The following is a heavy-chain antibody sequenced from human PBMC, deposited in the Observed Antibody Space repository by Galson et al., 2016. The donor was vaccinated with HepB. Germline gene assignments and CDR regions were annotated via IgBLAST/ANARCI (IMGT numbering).Heavy chain of an antibody. CDR2: MNPNSGNT. V-gene: IGHV1-8*01. J-gene: IGHJ4*02. CDR3: ARGLFVTTVTTGHD. D-gene: IGHD4-17*01. Sequence: SVKVSCKASGYIFTSSDINWVRQAAGQGLEWMGWMNPNSGNTGYAQKFQGRVTMTRNTSVNTAYMELSSLRSEDTAVYYCARGLFVTTVTTGHDWGQGTLLTVSS. CDR1: GYIFTSSD.